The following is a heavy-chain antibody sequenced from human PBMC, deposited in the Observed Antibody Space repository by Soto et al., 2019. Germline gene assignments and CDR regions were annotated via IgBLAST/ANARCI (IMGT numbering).Heavy chain of an antibody. CDR2: INPNSGGT. J-gene: IGHJ2*01. Sequence: GASVKVSCKASGYTFTGYYMHWVRQAPGQGLEWMGWINPNSGGTNYAQKFQGRVTMTRDTSISTAYMELSRLRSDDTAVYYCARVVLTAIPWYLDLWGRGTLVTVSS. D-gene: IGHD2-21*02. CDR1: GYTFTGYY. V-gene: IGHV1-2*02. CDR3: ARVVLTAIPWYLDL.